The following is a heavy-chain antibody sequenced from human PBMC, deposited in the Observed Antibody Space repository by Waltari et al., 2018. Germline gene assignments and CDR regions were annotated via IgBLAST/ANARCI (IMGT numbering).Heavy chain of an antibody. CDR2: ISSSSSYI. Sequence: EVQLVESGGGLVKPGGSLRLSCAASGFTFSSYSMNSVRQAPGKGLEWVSSISSSSSYIYYADSVKGRFTISRDNAKNSLYLQMNSLRAEDTAVYYCARDEGLRFLDGRAFDIWGQGTMVTVSS. V-gene: IGHV3-21*01. CDR3: ARDEGLRFLDGRAFDI. J-gene: IGHJ3*02. CDR1: GFTFSSYS. D-gene: IGHD3-3*01.